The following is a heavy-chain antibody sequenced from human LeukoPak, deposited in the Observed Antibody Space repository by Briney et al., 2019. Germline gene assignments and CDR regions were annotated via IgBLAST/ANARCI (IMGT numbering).Heavy chain of an antibody. Sequence: SETLSLTCTVYGGSISSYYWSWIRQPPGKGLEWIGYIYYSGSTNYNPSLKSRVTISVDTSKNQFSLKLSSVTAADTAVYYCARGLRYFDWLPDYWGQGALVTVSS. CDR2: IYYSGST. J-gene: IGHJ4*02. V-gene: IGHV4-59*01. CDR1: GGSISSYY. CDR3: ARGLRYFDWLPDY. D-gene: IGHD3-9*01.